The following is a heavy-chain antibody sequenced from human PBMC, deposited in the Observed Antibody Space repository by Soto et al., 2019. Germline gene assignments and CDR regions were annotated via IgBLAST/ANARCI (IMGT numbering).Heavy chain of an antibody. D-gene: IGHD3-16*01. CDR2: IKSKYNGEIL. CDR1: AFSFSNAW. J-gene: IGHJ4*02. Sequence: EVQLVESGGGLVEPGGSLRLSCAGSAFSFSNAWLNWVRQAPGKGLEWVGRIKSKYNGEILDYAAPVKGRFTISRDDSQNTVFLQMDSLKTEDTAVYYCAADLPDWGAYAFDYWGRGTLVTVSS. V-gene: IGHV3-15*07. CDR3: AADLPDWGAYAFDY.